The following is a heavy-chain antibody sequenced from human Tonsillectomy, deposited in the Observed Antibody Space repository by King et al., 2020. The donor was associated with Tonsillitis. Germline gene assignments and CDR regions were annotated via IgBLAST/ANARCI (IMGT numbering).Heavy chain of an antibody. J-gene: IGHJ6*03. Sequence: VQLVESGGGLVKPGGSLRLSCAASGFTFSSYSMNWVRQAPGKGLEWGSSISSSSSYIYYADSVKGRFTISRDNAKNSLYLQMNSLRAEDTAVDYCSRGANGVSGYCFDYYYYYMDVWGKGTTVTVSS. V-gene: IGHV3-21*01. D-gene: IGHD2-21*02. CDR3: SRGANGVSGYCFDYYYYYMDV. CDR1: GFTFSSYS. CDR2: ISSSSSYI.